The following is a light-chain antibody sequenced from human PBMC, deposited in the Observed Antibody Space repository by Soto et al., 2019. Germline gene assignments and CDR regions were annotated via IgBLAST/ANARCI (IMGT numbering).Light chain of an antibody. J-gene: IGLJ1*01. CDR3: SSYAGSSNV. Sequence: QSALTQPPSASGSPGQSVAISCTGTSSDVGGYNYVSWYQQHPGKAPKLMIYEVNKRPSGVPDRISGSKSGNTASLTVSGLQAEDEAYYYCSSYAGSSNVFGTGTKLTVL. V-gene: IGLV2-8*01. CDR1: SSDVGGYNY. CDR2: EVN.